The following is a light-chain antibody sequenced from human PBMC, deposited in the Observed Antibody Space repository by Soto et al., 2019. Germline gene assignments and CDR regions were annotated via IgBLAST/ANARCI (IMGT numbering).Light chain of an antibody. Sequence: VLPQSPDTLSLSPGDRATLSCRASQSVRSTFLAWYQQKPGQAPRLLIYGASNRAAGIPERFSGSASGTEFTLTIDSLQSEDSAIYYCQQYNNWPPITFGPGTKVDVK. J-gene: IGKJ3*01. CDR3: QQYNNWPPIT. CDR2: GAS. V-gene: IGKV3D-15*01. CDR1: QSVRST.